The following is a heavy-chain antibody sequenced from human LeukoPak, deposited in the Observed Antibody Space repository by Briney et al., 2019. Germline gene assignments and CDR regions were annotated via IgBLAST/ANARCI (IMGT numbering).Heavy chain of an antibody. V-gene: IGHV4-59*01. Sequence: PSETLSLTCTVSGGSISSYYWSWIRQPPGKGLEWIGYIYYSGSTNYNPSLKSRVTLSVDTSKNQFSLKLSSVTAADTAVYYCARVTPDEQLVLIFDYWGQGTLVTVSS. CDR3: ARVTPDEQLVLIFDY. CDR2: IYYSGST. CDR1: GGSISSYY. D-gene: IGHD6-13*01. J-gene: IGHJ4*02.